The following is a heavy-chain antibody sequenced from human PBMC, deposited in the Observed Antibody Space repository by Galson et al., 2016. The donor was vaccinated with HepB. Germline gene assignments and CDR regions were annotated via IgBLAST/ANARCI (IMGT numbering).Heavy chain of an antibody. J-gene: IGHJ3*01. CDR2: IWYDGSYR. Sequence: SLRLSCAASGFTFSSFGMHWVRLAPGKGLECVAIIWYDGSYRKYVESVKGRFTISRDNSNNTLFLDMKSLRTEDTAVYFCARDGVGNDYGDFGAFDLWGQGTPVTVSS. CDR3: ARDGVGNDYGDFGAFDL. V-gene: IGHV3-33*01. D-gene: IGHD4-17*01. CDR1: GFTFSSFG.